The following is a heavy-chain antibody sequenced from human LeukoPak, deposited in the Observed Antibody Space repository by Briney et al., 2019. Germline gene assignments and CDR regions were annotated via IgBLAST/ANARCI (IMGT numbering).Heavy chain of an antibody. J-gene: IGHJ6*03. CDR2: IYTSGST. D-gene: IGHD6-13*01. CDR3: ARDSSSWAGHYYYMDV. V-gene: IGHV4-4*07. CDR1: GGSISSYY. Sequence: SETLSLTCTVSGGSISSYYWSWIRQPAGKGLEWIGRIYTSGSTNYNPSLKSRVTMSVDTSKNQFSLKLSSVTAADTAVYYCARDSSSWAGHYYYMDVWGKGTTVTVSS.